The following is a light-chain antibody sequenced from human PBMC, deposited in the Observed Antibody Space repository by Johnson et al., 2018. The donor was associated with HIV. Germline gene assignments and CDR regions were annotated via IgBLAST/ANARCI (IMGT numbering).Light chain of an antibody. CDR3: GTWGGV. CDR2: ENN. CDR1: SSSIGSNY. J-gene: IGLJ1*01. Sequence: QPVLTQPPSVSAAPGQKVSISCSGNSSSIGSNYVSWYQQLPGAAPKLLIFENNKRPSGIPDRFSGSKSGASATLVITGLQTGDEADYYCGTWGGVFGTGTKVTVL. V-gene: IGLV1-51*02.